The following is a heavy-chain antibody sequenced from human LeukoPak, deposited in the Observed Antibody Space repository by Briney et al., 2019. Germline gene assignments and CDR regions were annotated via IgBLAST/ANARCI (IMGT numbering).Heavy chain of an antibody. J-gene: IGHJ6*03. Sequence: SVKVSCKASGGTFSSYAISWVRQAPGQGLEWMGGISPIFGTANYAQKFQGRVTITADESTSTAYMELSSLRSEDTAVYYCARDTEDCSSTSCPYYYYYYMDVWGKGSTVTVSS. V-gene: IGHV1-69*13. CDR3: ARDTEDCSSTSCPYYYYYYMDV. D-gene: IGHD2-2*01. CDR2: ISPIFGTA. CDR1: GGTFSSYA.